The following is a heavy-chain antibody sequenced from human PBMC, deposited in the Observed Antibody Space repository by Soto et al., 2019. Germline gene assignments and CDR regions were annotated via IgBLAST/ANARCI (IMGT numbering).Heavy chain of an antibody. CDR1: GFTFDTFA. CDR3: VKPAQCCSTSCYRVWFDP. V-gene: IGHV3-23*01. D-gene: IGHD2-2*02. J-gene: IGHJ5*02. Sequence: EVQLLESGGGLVQPGGSLRLSCAASGFTFDTFAMSWVRQTPQRGLEWVSAISASGTGTLYTDSVKGRFTISRDDSKNTVYLQMNSLRAEDSAVYYCVKPAQCCSTSCYRVWFDPWGQGTLVTVSS. CDR2: ISASGTGT.